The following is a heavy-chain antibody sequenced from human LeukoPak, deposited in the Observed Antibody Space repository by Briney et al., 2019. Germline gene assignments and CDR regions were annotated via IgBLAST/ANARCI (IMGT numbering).Heavy chain of an antibody. CDR2: IIPIFGTA. Sequence: ASVKVSCKASGGTFSSYAISWVRQAPGQGLEWMGEIIPIFGTANYAQKFQGRVTITTDESTSTAYMELSSLRSEDTAVYYCARDDPNTAGFDYWGQGTLVTVSS. J-gene: IGHJ4*02. CDR1: GGTFSSYA. CDR3: ARDDPNTAGFDY. D-gene: IGHD2-8*01. V-gene: IGHV1-69*05.